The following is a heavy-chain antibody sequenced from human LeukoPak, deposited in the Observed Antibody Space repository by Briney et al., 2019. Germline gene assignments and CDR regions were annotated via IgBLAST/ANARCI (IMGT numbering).Heavy chain of an antibody. CDR2: IISKAYGGTT. D-gene: IGHD3-3*01. V-gene: IGHV3-49*04. CDR1: GFTFGDYA. Sequence: GGSLRLSCTASGFTFGDYAMSWGRQAPGKGLEWVGFIISKAYGGTTEYAASVKGRFTIPRDDSKSIDYLQMNSLKTEDTAVYYCTSSTYYDFWSGYQFDYWGQGTLVTVSS. CDR3: TSSTYYDFWSGYQFDY. J-gene: IGHJ4*02.